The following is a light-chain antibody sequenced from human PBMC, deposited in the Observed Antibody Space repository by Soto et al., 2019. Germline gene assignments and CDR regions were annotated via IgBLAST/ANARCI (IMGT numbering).Light chain of an antibody. Sequence: DIQMTQSPSSLSASVGDRVTITCRASQTISTFLNWYQKRPRQAPRLLIYGASTLQSGVPSRFNGSGSGTDFTLTIGSLLLEGVAIYSCQQGFSYPWRFGQGPKVEIK. J-gene: IGKJ1*01. CDR2: GAS. CDR3: QQGFSYPWR. CDR1: QTISTF. V-gene: IGKV1-39*01.